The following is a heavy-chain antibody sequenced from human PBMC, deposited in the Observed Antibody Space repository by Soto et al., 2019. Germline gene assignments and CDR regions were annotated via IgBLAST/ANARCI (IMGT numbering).Heavy chain of an antibody. CDR2: IKQDGSEK. J-gene: IGHJ3*02. CDR3: ARTYYYDSSGYDDAFDI. CDR1: GFTFSSYW. V-gene: IGHV3-7*03. D-gene: IGHD3-22*01. Sequence: EVQLVESGGGLVQPGGSLRLSCAASGFTFSSYWMSWVRQAPGKGLEWVANIKQDGSEKYYVDSVKGRFTISRDNAKNSLYLQMNSLRAEDTAVYYCARTYYYDSSGYDDAFDIRGQGTMVTVSS.